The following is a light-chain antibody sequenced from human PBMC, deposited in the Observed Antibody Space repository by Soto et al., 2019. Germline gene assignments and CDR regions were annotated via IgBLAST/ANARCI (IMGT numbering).Light chain of an antibody. CDR1: QSVSSSY. J-gene: IGKJ4*01. Sequence: RGRLRLAPRERAALSGGASQSVSSSYLAWYQQKPGQAPRLLIYGASSRATGIPDRFSGSGSGTAFTLTIRRLEPDEFAVYYGLQYGSSLTVGGGT. V-gene: IGKV3-20*01. CDR3: LQYGSSLT. CDR2: GAS.